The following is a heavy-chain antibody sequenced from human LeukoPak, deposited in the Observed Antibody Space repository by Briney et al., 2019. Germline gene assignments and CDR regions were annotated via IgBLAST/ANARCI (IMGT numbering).Heavy chain of an antibody. D-gene: IGHD3-9*01. CDR3: AKDYWLLSYYFDY. J-gene: IGHJ4*02. CDR1: GFTFSSYA. Sequence: SGGSLRLSCAASGFTFSSYAMSWVRQAPGKGLEWVSAISVSGGSTYYADSVKGRFTISRDNSKNTLYLQMNSLRAEDTAVYYCAKDYWLLSYYFDYWGQGTLVTVSS. V-gene: IGHV3-23*01. CDR2: ISVSGGST.